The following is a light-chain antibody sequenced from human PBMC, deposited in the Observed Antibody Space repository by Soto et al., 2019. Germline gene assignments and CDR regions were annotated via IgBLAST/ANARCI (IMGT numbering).Light chain of an antibody. V-gene: IGKV1-33*01. Sequence: DIQMTQSPSSLAASVGDRVTITCQASQDIRNHLNWYQQKPGKAPKLLMFDASNLETGVTSRFSGGGSGTDFSFTISRLQPEDIATYYCQQYESFPLTFGGVTKVEIK. CDR3: QQYESFPLT. CDR1: QDIRNH. CDR2: DAS. J-gene: IGKJ4*01.